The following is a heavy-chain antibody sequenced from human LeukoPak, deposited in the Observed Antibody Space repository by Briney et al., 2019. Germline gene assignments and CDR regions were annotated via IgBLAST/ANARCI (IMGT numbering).Heavy chain of an antibody. D-gene: IGHD6-6*01. V-gene: IGHV4-34*01. CDR2: INHSGST. CDR3: ARRGHSSSNMDV. Sequence: PSETLSLTCAVYGGSFSGYYWSWIRQPPGKGLEWIGEINHSGSTNYNPSLKSRVTISVDTSKNQFSLKLSSVTAADTAVYYCARRGHSSSNMDVWGKGATVTVSS. J-gene: IGHJ6*03. CDR1: GGSFSGYY.